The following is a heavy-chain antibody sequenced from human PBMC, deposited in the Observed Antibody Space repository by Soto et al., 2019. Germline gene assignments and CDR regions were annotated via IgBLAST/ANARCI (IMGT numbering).Heavy chain of an antibody. CDR1: GGSISSYY. V-gene: IGHV4-59*01. J-gene: IGHJ5*02. CDR2: IYYSGST. Sequence: SETLSLTCTVSGGSISSYYWSWIRQPPGKGLEWIGYIYYSGSTNYNPSLKSRVTISVDTSKNQFSLKLSSVTAADTAVYYCERISKPLIWFDTWGQGTLVTVSS. D-gene: IGHD2-15*01. CDR3: ERISKPLIWFDT.